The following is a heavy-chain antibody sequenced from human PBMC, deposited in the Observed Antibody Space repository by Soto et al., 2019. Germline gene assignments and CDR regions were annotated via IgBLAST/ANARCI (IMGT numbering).Heavy chain of an antibody. CDR2: ISSSGSII. V-gene: IGHV3-11*01. J-gene: IGHJ4*02. Sequence: QVQLVVSGGGLVKPGGSLRISCAASGFTFSGYYISWIRQAPGKGLEWVSYISSSGSIIYYADSVKGRFTISRDNAKNSLYLQMNSLRAEDTAVYYCALAGYDSNXYAXXPLSAGHFWGQGTLVTVSS. CDR1: GFTFSGYY. CDR3: ALAGYDSNXYAXXPLSAGHF. D-gene: IGHD2-2*01.